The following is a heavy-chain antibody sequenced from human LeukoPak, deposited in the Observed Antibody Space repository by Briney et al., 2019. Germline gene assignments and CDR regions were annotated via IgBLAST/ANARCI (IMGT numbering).Heavy chain of an antibody. V-gene: IGHV4-30-4*08. D-gene: IGHD5-24*01. J-gene: IGHJ4*02. CDR3: ARAGDEDS. CDR1: GGSINSGDFY. CDR2: IYDGGRT. Sequence: SETLSLTCTVFGGSINSGDFYWSWIRQPPGKGLEWIGFIYDGGRTYYNPSLKSRVSISMDTSSNQFPLKLDSVTTADTAVYYCARAGDEDSWGQGTLVTVSS.